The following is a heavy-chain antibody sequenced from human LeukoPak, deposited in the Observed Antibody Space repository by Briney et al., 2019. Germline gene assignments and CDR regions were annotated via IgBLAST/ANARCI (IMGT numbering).Heavy chain of an antibody. Sequence: ASVKVSCKASGYTFTSYYTHWVRQAPGQGLEWMGIINPSGGSTSYAQKFQGRVTMTRDTSTSTVYMELSSLRSEDTAVYYCARDNRLRYDFWSGSAAFDIWGQGTMVTVSS. CDR1: GYTFTSYY. V-gene: IGHV1-46*01. CDR3: ARDNRLRYDFWSGSAAFDI. J-gene: IGHJ3*02. CDR2: INPSGGST. D-gene: IGHD3-3*01.